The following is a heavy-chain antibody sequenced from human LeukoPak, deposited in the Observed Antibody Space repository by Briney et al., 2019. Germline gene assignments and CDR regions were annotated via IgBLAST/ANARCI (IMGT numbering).Heavy chain of an antibody. CDR1: GGSISSHY. V-gene: IGHV4-59*11. CDR2: IYYSGST. CDR3: AGDSQDYYYYYYMDV. Sequence: SETLFLTCTVSGGSISSHYWSWIRQPPGKGLEWIGYIYYSGSTNYNPSLKSRVTISVDTSKNQFSLKLSSVTAADTAVYYCAGDSQDYYYYYYMDVWGKGTTVTVSS. J-gene: IGHJ6*03.